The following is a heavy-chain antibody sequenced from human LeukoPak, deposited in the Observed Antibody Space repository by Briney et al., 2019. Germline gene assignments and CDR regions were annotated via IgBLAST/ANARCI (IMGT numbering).Heavy chain of an antibody. D-gene: IGHD6-13*01. CDR1: GYTFTSYD. Sequence: GASVKVSCTASGYTFTSYDINWVRQATGQGLEWMGWMNPNSGNTGYAQKFQGRVTMTRNTSISTAYMELSSLRSEDTAVYYCAVASPSTIGAAAGPLGYWGQGTLVTVSS. J-gene: IGHJ4*02. CDR3: AVASPSTIGAAAGPLGY. CDR2: MNPNSGNT. V-gene: IGHV1-8*01.